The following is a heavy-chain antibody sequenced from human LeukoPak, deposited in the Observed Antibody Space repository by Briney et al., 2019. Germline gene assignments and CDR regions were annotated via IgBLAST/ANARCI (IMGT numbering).Heavy chain of an antibody. Sequence: SETLSLTCTVSGYSISSGYYWGWIRQPPGKGLEWIGSIYHSGSTYYTPSLKSRVTISVDTSKNQFSLKLSSVTAADTAVYYCAHGGAIPDYWGQGTLVTVSS. CDR3: AHGGAIPDY. CDR1: GYSISSGYY. V-gene: IGHV4-38-2*02. J-gene: IGHJ4*02. D-gene: IGHD2-21*01. CDR2: IYHSGST.